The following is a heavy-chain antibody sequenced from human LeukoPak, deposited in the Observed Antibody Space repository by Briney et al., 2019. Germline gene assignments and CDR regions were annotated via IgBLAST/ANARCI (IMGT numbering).Heavy chain of an antibody. V-gene: IGHV4-59*01. CDR3: ARDRLVRGVVGAFDI. J-gene: IGHJ3*02. D-gene: IGHD3-10*01. CDR2: IYYSGST. Sequence: PSETLSLTCTVSGGSISSYYWSWIRQPPGKGLEWIGYIYYSGSTNYNPSLKSRVTISVDTSKNQFSLKLSSVTAADTAVYYCARDRLVRGVVGAFDIWGQGTMVTVSS. CDR1: GGSISSYY.